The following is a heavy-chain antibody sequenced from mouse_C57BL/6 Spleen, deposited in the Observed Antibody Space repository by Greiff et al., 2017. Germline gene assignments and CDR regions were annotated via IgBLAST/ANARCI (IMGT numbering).Heavy chain of an antibody. V-gene: IGHV14-3*01. Sequence: EVQLQQSVAELVRPGASVKLSCTASGFNIKNTYKHWVKQRPEQGLEWIGRIDPANGTTKYAPKFQGQATITADTSSNTAYLQLSSLQSTDTAIYYCALDGYYAGYYFDYWGQGTTLTVSS. CDR2: IDPANGTT. CDR1: GFNIKNTY. D-gene: IGHD2-3*01. CDR3: ALDGYYAGYYFDY. J-gene: IGHJ2*01.